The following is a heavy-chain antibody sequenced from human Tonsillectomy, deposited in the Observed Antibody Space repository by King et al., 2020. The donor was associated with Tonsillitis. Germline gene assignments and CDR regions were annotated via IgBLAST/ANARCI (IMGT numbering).Heavy chain of an antibody. J-gene: IGHJ3*02. CDR1: GFTFSSYA. CDR3: ANLIVXALRYXDWLYAFDX. V-gene: IGHV3-23*04. CDR2: ISGSGGST. D-gene: IGHD3-9*01. Sequence: VQLVESGGGLVQPGGSLRLSCAASGFTFSSYAMSWVRQAPGKGLEWVSSISGSGGSTFYADSVKGRFTISRDNSRNTPFLQMNNLRAEDTAVYYCANLIVXALRYXDWLYAFDXWGQXTMVTVSS.